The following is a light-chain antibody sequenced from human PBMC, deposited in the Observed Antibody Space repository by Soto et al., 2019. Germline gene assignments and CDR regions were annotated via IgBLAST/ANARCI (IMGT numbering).Light chain of an antibody. J-gene: IGKJ5*01. CDR2: DAS. V-gene: IGKV3-11*01. CDR3: QQRSNWIT. Sequence: DIVLTQSPATLSLSPGERATLSCWASQSVSTYFAWYQQKPGQAPSLLIYDASSRATGIPARFSGSGSGTDFPITISSVQPEDFADYCCQQRSNWITFGQGTRLEIK. CDR1: QSVSTY.